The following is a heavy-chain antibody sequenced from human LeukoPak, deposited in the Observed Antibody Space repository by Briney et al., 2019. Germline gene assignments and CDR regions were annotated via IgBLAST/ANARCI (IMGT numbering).Heavy chain of an antibody. J-gene: IGHJ4*02. V-gene: IGHV3-15*01. Sequence: KSKTDGGTTDYAAPVKGRFTISRDDSKNTLYLKMNSLKTEDTAGYYCTTDPQQLAFYYFDYWGQGTLVTVSS. D-gene: IGHD6-13*01. CDR2: KSKTDGGTT. CDR3: TTDPQQLAFYYFDY.